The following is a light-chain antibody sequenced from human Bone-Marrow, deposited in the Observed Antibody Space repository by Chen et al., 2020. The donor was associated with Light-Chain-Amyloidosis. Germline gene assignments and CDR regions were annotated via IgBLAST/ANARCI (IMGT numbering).Light chain of an antibody. V-gene: IGKV1-NL1*01. J-gene: IGKJ2*01. CDR2: AAS. CDR3: QEYYDTPHT. CDR1: RIISNS. Sequence: DIQMTQYPSSLSASVGDRVTITCRASRIISNSLVWYQQKPGKAPKLLLYAASRLESGVPSRFSGGGSETDYTLTITSLEPEDFATYYCQEYYDTPHTFGQGTKLEIK.